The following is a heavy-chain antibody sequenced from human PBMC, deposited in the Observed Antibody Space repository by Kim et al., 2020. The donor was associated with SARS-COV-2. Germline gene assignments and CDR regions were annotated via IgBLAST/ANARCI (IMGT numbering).Heavy chain of an antibody. D-gene: IGHD3-3*01. CDR3: VRDGRFLEWSYIDY. J-gene: IGHJ4*02. Sequence: YADSVKGRFTISRDNSKNTLYLQMNSLRAEDTAVYYCVRDGRFLEWSYIDYWGQGTLVTVSS. V-gene: IGHV3-33*01.